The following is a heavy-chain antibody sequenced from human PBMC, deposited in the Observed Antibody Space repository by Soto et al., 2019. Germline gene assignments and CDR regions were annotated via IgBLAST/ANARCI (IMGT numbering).Heavy chain of an antibody. V-gene: IGHV3-66*01. J-gene: IGHJ4*01. Sequence: EVRLVQSGGGLVQPGGSLRLSCAASLFIVSDNYMSWVRQAPGKGLEWVSLIYSGGGTDYAESVKGRFTISRDNSKNTLDPQMNSLKADDTGSYYCASRMTTTPYWGQGTVVTVSS. CDR1: LFIVSDNY. D-gene: IGHD4-17*01. CDR2: IYSGGGT. CDR3: ASRMTTTPY.